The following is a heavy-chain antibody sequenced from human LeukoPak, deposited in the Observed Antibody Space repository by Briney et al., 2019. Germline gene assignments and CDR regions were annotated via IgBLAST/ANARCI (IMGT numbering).Heavy chain of an antibody. CDR1: GFTVSSIY. CDR2: IYSDGNT. CDR3: AGDTHSSSWYDH. Sequence: GGSLRLSCAVSGFTVSSIYMTWVRQAPGKGLEWVSSIYSDGNTYYADSVKGRFTLSRDSSRDTLYLQMNDLRVEDTAVYYCAGDTHSSSWYDHWGQGTLVTVSS. J-gene: IGHJ5*02. D-gene: IGHD6-19*01. V-gene: IGHV3-53*01.